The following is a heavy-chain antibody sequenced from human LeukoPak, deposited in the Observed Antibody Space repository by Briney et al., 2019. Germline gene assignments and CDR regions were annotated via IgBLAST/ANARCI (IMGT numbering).Heavy chain of an antibody. J-gene: IGHJ4*02. CDR1: GGSISSYY. Sequence: SETLSLTCTVSGGSISSYYWSWIRQPAGKGLEWIGRIYTSGGSNSNPSLKSRVTMSADTSKNQFSLKLSPVTAADTAVYYCARDISVAGSFLLFDYWGQGTLVTVSS. V-gene: IGHV4-4*07. CDR2: IYTSGGS. D-gene: IGHD6-19*01. CDR3: ARDISVAGSFLLFDY.